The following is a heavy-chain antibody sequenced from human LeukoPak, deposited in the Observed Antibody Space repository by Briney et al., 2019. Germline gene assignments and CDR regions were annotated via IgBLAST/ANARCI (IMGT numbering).Heavy chain of an antibody. CDR2: IANSGSTI. D-gene: IGHD1-7*01. V-gene: IGHV3-48*03. J-gene: IGHJ4*02. CDR3: ARGGWGTAIDY. Sequence: GGSLRLSCAASTFMFSSFEMAWVRQAPGRGLEWISYIANSGSTIYYADSVKGRFTISRDNAKNTVDLQMNSLRAEDTAVYYCARGGWGTAIDYLGQGTLVTVSS. CDR1: TFMFSSFE.